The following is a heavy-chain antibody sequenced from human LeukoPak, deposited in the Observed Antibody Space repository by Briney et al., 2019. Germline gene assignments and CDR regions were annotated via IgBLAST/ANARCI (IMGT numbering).Heavy chain of an antibody. J-gene: IGHJ4*02. CDR1: GGTFSSYA. D-gene: IGHD3-16*01. V-gene: IGHV1-69*13. Sequence: SVKVSCKASGGTFSSYAISWARQAPGQGLEWMGGIIPIFGTANYAQKFQGRVTITADESTSTAYMELSSLRSEDTAVYYCAREGLGELTLDYWGQGTLVTVSS. CDR2: IIPIFGTA. CDR3: AREGLGELTLDY.